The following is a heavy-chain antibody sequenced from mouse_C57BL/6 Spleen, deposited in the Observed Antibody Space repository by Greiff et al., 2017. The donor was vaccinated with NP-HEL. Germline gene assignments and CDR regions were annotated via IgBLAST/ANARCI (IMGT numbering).Heavy chain of an antibody. CDR3: ARHGSSLWYFDV. D-gene: IGHD1-1*01. CDR2: INPSNGGT. J-gene: IGHJ1*03. CDR1: GYTFTSYW. Sequence: QVQLQQPGTELVKPGASVKLSCKASGYTFTSYWMHWVKQRPGQGLEWIGNINPSNGGTNYNEKFKSKATLTVDKSSSTAYMQLSSRTSEDSAVYYCARHGSSLWYFDVWGTGTTVTVSS. V-gene: IGHV1-53*01.